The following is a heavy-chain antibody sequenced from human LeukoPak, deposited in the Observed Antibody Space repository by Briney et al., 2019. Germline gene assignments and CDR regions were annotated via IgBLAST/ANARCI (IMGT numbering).Heavy chain of an antibody. CDR1: RFTFSNAW. Sequence: GGSLRLSCATSRFTFSNAWMNWVRQAPGKGLEWVGRIRSNSDGGTIDYAAPVKGRLTLSRDDSKTTLYLQMNSLQTEDTAVYYCATDFYDSTWGQGTLVTVSS. V-gene: IGHV3-15*07. CDR3: ATDFYDST. J-gene: IGHJ5*02. CDR2: IRSNSDGGTI. D-gene: IGHD3-22*01.